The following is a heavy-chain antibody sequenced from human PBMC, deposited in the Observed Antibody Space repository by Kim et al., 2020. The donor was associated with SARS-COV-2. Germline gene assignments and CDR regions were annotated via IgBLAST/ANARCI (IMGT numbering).Heavy chain of an antibody. CDR3: AIIGPDCSSTSCYVEPFDY. CDR2: INAGNGNT. V-gene: IGHV1-3*01. D-gene: IGHD2-2*01. J-gene: IGHJ4*02. Sequence: ASVKVSCKASGYTFTSYAMHWVRQAPGQRLEWMGWINAGNGNTKYSQKFQGRVTITRDTSASTAYMELSSLRSEDTAVYYCAIIGPDCSSTSCYVEPFDYWGQGTLVTVSS. CDR1: GYTFTSYA.